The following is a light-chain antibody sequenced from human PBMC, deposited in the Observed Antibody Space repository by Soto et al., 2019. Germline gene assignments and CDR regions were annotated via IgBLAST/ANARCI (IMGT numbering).Light chain of an antibody. CDR2: EVS. J-gene: IGLJ1*01. CDR1: SSDVGGYNY. Sequence: QSVLTQPASVSGSPGQSITISCTGTSSDVGGYNYVSWYQQHPGKAPKLMIYEVSNRPSGVSNRFSGSKSGSTASLTISGLQAEDEADYYCSSYTSSSTLVFGTGTKVNVL. CDR3: SSYTSSSTLV. V-gene: IGLV2-14*01.